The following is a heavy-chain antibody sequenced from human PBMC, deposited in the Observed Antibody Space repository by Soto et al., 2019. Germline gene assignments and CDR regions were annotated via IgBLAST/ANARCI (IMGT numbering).Heavy chain of an antibody. Sequence: ESLKISCKTSGYSFTSYWIHWVRQMPGKGLEWMGIIYPGDSDTRYSPSFQGQVTISADKSISTAYLQWSSLKASDTAMYYCARGSSSPPYYYGMDVWGQGTTVTVSS. CDR1: GYSFTSYW. V-gene: IGHV5-51*01. J-gene: IGHJ6*02. CDR2: IYPGDSDT. D-gene: IGHD6-13*01. CDR3: ARGSSSPPYYYGMDV.